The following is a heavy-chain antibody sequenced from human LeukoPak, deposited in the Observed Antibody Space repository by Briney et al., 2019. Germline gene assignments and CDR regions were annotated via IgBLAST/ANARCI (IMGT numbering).Heavy chain of an antibody. CDR1: GITLSNYG. V-gene: IGHV3-23*01. CDR3: AKRGVVIRVILVGFHKEAQYFDS. CDR2: ISESGGRT. D-gene: IGHD3-22*01. Sequence: GGSLRLSCAVSGITLSNYGMSWVRQTPGKGLEWVAGISESGGRTNYADSVKGRFTISRDNPKNTLYLQMNSLRAEDTAVYFCAKRGVVIRVILVGFHKEAQYFDSWGQGALVTVSS. J-gene: IGHJ4*02.